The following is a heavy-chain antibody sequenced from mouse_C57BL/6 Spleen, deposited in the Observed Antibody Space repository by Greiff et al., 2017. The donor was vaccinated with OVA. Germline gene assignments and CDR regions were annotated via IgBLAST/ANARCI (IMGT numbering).Heavy chain of an antibody. D-gene: IGHD1-1*01. CDR3: ARFITTVVARRDY. J-gene: IGHJ2*01. CDR1: GFSLSTFGMG. CDR2: IWWDDDK. Sequence: QVQLKESGPGILQPSQTLSLTCSFSGFSLSTFGMGVGWIRPPSGKGLEWLAHIWWDDDKYYNPALKSRLTISKDTSKNQVFLKIANVDTADTATYYCARFITTVVARRDYWGQGTTLTVSS. V-gene: IGHV8-8*01.